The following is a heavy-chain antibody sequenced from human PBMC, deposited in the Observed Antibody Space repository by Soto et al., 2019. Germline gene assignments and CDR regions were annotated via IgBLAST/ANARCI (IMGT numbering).Heavy chain of an antibody. CDR2: ISYRGNT. D-gene: IGHD4-17*01. CDR1: GGSISTSDYF. CDR3: ARVYGDYLDF. J-gene: IGHJ4*02. V-gene: IGHV4-39*07. Sequence: SETLSLTCTVSGGSISTSDYFWNWIRQPPGKGLEYIGSISYRGNTYYTPSLKSRVTISVDTSNNQFSLKLNSVTAADTAVYYCARVYGDYLDFWGQGTLVTVSS.